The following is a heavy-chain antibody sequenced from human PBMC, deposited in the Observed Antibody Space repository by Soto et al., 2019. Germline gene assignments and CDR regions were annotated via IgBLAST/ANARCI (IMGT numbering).Heavy chain of an antibody. CDR2: FVVGSGNT. CDR3: AADLHLYGGRRYSSSGMAV. Sequence: SVQISCTASGFSSTGSAVPGAGPAREQRHVWLGGFVVGSGNTNYEQKFKERVTITRDMSKSKAYMELSTLRSEDTAGYYCAADLHLYGGRRYSSSGMAVWGNGTTVTCSS. CDR1: GFSSTGSA. D-gene: IGHD3-16*01. V-gene: IGHV1-58*01. J-gene: IGHJ6*04.